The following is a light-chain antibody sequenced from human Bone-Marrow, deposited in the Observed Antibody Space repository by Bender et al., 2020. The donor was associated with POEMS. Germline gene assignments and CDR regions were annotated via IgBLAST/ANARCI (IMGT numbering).Light chain of an antibody. CDR3: TSYAGSPPFV. Sequence: QSALTQPASVSGSPGQSITISCTGTSSDVGSYNLVSWYQQHPGKAPKLMIYAVTKRPSGVPDRFSGSKSGNTASLTVSGLQAEDEADYFCTSYAGSPPFVFGTGTKVTVL. V-gene: IGLV2-14*02. J-gene: IGLJ1*01. CDR1: SSDVGSYNL. CDR2: AVT.